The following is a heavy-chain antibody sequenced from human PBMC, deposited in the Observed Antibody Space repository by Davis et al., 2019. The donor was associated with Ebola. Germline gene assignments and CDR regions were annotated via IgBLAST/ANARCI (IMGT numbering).Heavy chain of an antibody. Sequence: ASVKVSCKASGYTFTGYYMHWVRQAPGQGLEWMGWINPNSGGTNYAQKFQGRVTMTRDTSISTAYMELSRLRSDDTAVYYCARDKRERKAGTYYYYYYMDVWGKGTTVTVSS. V-gene: IGHV1-2*02. CDR2: INPNSGGT. J-gene: IGHJ6*03. D-gene: IGHD1/OR15-1a*01. CDR3: ARDKRERKAGTYYYYYYMDV. CDR1: GYTFTGYY.